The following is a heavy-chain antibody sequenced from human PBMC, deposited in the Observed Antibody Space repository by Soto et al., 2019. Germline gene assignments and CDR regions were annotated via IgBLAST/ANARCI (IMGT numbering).Heavy chain of an antibody. D-gene: IGHD3-3*01. CDR2: IDTSSTKI. Sequence: QVQLVESGGDLVKRGGSLRLSCAASGYTFSDYYMSWIRQAPGKGLEWISYIDTSSTKIYYADSVKGRFTISRDNAKNSPYLEMNSLRAEDTAVYYCASHYDMWSGYLSPVDYWGQGTLVTVSS. V-gene: IGHV3-11*01. J-gene: IGHJ4*02. CDR3: ASHYDMWSGYLSPVDY. CDR1: GYTFSDYY.